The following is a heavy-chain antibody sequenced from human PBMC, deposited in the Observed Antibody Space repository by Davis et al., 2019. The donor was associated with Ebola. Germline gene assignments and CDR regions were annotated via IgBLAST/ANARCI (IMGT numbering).Heavy chain of an antibody. Sequence: GESLKISCAASGFTFSGYSMNWVRQAPGKGLEWVSSITVTSNYTYYADSVKGRFTISRDNAKNSLYLQMNSLRAEDTAVYYCVRRNWFDPWGQGTLVTVSS. J-gene: IGHJ5*02. CDR2: ITVTSNYT. CDR1: GFTFSGYS. CDR3: VRRNWFDP. V-gene: IGHV3-21*01.